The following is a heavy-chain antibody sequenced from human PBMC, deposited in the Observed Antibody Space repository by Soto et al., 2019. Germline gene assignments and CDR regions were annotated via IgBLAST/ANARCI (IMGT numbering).Heavy chain of an antibody. J-gene: IGHJ4*02. Sequence: VQLVEAGGGVVQPGRSLRLSCASSGFTFSDYAMHWVRQAPGKGLEWVAVVAHDGRNTHYADSVKGRFTISRDSSKNTVSLEMTSLRAEDTAVYYCAKGGRQWLVTSDFNYWGQGALVTVSS. CDR1: GFTFSDYA. CDR3: AKGGRQWLVTSDFNY. D-gene: IGHD6-19*01. CDR2: VAHDGRNT. V-gene: IGHV3-30*18.